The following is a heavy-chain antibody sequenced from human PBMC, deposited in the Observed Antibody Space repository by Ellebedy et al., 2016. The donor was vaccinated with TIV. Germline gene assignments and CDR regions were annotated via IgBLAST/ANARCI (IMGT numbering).Heavy chain of an antibody. Sequence: PSETLSLTCTVSGGSIVSYFWSWIRQPAEKGLEWIGYLSSNGATIYNPSLKSRVTLSLDTSKNQFSLQLRSVTAADTAVYYCARDTEATTGGRDYNYYGMDVWGQGTTVTVSS. V-gene: IGHV4-4*07. CDR3: ARDTEATTGGRDYNYYGMDV. CDR1: GGSIVSYF. CDR2: LSSNGAT. D-gene: IGHD4-23*01. J-gene: IGHJ6*02.